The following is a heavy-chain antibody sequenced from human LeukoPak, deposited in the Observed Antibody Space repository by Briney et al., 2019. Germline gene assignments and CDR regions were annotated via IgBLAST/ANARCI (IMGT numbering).Heavy chain of an antibody. J-gene: IGHJ4*02. CDR2: VRGSGTVT. Sequence: PGGSLRLSCAASGFTFSTYAMTWVRQAPGKGLEWVSAVRGSGTVTYYADSVKGRFTISRDNSKNTLYLQMNSLRAEDTAIYYCAKTSRRDSAYDSPFDYWGQGTLVTVSS. D-gene: IGHD5-12*01. V-gene: IGHV3-23*01. CDR1: GFTFSTYA. CDR3: AKTSRRDSAYDSPFDY.